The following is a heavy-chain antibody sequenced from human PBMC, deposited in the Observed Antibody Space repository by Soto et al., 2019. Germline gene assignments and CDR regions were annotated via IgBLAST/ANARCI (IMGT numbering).Heavy chain of an antibody. D-gene: IGHD3-3*01. CDR2: ISSSGSTI. J-gene: IGHJ6*04. CDR3: ARVLSREYYDFWSGPEDV. V-gene: IGHV3-11*01. Sequence: PGKGLEWVSYISSSGSTIYYADSVKGRFTISRDNAKNSLYLQMNSLRAEDTAVYYCARVLSREYYDFWSGPEDVWGKGTTVTVSS.